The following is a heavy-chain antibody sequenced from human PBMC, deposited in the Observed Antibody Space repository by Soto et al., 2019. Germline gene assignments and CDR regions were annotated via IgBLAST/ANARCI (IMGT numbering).Heavy chain of an antibody. Sequence: QVQLQQWGAGLLKPSETLSLTCAVYGGSFSGYYWSWIRQPPGKGLEWIGEINHSGSTNNNPSLKSRVTISVDTSKNQFSLKLSSVTAADTAVYYCARRLKWLRTFDYWGQGTLVTVSS. V-gene: IGHV4-34*01. CDR1: GGSFSGYY. D-gene: IGHD5-12*01. CDR3: ARRLKWLRTFDY. CDR2: INHSGST. J-gene: IGHJ4*02.